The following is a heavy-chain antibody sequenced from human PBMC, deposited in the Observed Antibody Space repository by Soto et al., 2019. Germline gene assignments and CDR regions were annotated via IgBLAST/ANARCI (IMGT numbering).Heavy chain of an antibody. CDR3: AGPRRTWSPFDAFDV. Sequence: PGGSLRLACAPSRFTLSMYCMQCARHAHREGRGWVARIKADGSHTNYADSVKRRYTIYRDNAKNTLYLQMNSLRVEDTALYYCAGPRRTWSPFDAFDVWGQGTMVT. CDR1: RFTLSMYC. CDR2: IKADGSHT. D-gene: IGHD6-13*01. J-gene: IGHJ3*01. V-gene: IGHV3-74*01.